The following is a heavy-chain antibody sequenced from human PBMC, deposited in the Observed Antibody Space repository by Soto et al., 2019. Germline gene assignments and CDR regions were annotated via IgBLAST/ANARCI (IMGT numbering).Heavy chain of an antibody. D-gene: IGHD3-10*01. CDR2: IYHSGST. V-gene: IGHV4-4*02. CDR1: GGSISSSNW. J-gene: IGHJ5*02. CDR3: ARDYMVRGVMRWFDP. Sequence: PSETLSLTCAVSGGSISSSNWWSWVRRPPGKGLEWIGEIYHSGSTNYNPSLKSRVTISVDKSKNQFSLKLSSVTAADTAVYYCARDYMVRGVMRWFDPWGQGTLVTVSS.